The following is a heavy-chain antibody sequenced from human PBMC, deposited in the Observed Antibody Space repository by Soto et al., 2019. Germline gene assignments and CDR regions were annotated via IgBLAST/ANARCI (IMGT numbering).Heavy chain of an antibody. Sequence: VQLVESGGGVVQPGRSLRLSCAASGFTFSSYGMHWVRQAPGKGLEWVAVIWYDGSNKYYADSVKGRFTISRDNSKNTLYLQMNSLRAEDTAVYYCASGPPVKGDAFDIWGQGTMVTVSS. CDR1: GFTFSSYG. D-gene: IGHD6-19*01. J-gene: IGHJ3*02. V-gene: IGHV3-33*01. CDR3: ASGPPVKGDAFDI. CDR2: IWYDGSNK.